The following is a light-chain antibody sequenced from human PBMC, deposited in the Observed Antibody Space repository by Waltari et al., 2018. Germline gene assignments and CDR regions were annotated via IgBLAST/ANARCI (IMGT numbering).Light chain of an antibody. CDR3: SSYTTSSAPGV. Sequence: QSALTQPASVSGSPGQSLTISCPGPDSDVGAYDFVSWYQQHPGKAPHLIIYECSNRPSGISNRFSASKSGNTASLTISGLQAEDEADYYCSSYTTSSAPGVFGTGTRVTVL. CDR1: DSDVGAYDF. V-gene: IGLV2-14*01. CDR2: ECS. J-gene: IGLJ1*01.